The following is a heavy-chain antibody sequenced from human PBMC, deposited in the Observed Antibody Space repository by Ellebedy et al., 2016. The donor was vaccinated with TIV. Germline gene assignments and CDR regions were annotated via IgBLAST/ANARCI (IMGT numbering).Heavy chain of an antibody. CDR3: ARSITGTYAFDI. J-gene: IGHJ3*02. V-gene: IGHV1-2*02. D-gene: IGHD1-7*01. CDR2: INPNSGGT. CDR1: GGTFSSYA. Sequence: ASVKVSCKASGGTFSSYAISWVRQAPGQGLEWMGWINPNSGGTNYAQKFQGRVTMTRDTSISTAYMELSRLRSDDTAVYYCARSITGTYAFDIWGQGTMVTVSS.